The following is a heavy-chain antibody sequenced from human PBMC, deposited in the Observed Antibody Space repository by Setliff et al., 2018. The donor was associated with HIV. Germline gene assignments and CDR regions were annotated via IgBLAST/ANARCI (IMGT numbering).Heavy chain of an antibody. CDR3: ARDPPVDYVWGSYRRDAFDI. CDR1: GFTFSDYY. D-gene: IGHD3-16*02. J-gene: IGHJ3*02. CDR2: ISSSGSTI. Sequence: PGGSLRLFCAASGFTFSDYYMSWIRQAPGKGLEWVSYISSSGSTIYYADSVKGRFTISRDNAKNSLYLQMNSLRAEDTAVYYCARDPPVDYVWGSYRRDAFDIWGQGTMVTVSS. V-gene: IGHV3-11*04.